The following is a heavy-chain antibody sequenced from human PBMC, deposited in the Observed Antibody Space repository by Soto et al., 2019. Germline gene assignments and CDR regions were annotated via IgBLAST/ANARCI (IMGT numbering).Heavy chain of an antibody. Sequence: QVQLVQSGAEVKKPGASVKVSCKASGYTFTGYYLHWIRQAPGQGLEWMGWMRPDSGGANYAQKFQGRVSMTRDTSISTFYMELSRLRSDDTAVYYCARDPHGGVYAYWGQGTLVTVSS. V-gene: IGHV1-2*02. J-gene: IGHJ4*02. D-gene: IGHD3-16*01. CDR1: GYTFTGYY. CDR2: MRPDSGGA. CDR3: ARDPHGGVYAY.